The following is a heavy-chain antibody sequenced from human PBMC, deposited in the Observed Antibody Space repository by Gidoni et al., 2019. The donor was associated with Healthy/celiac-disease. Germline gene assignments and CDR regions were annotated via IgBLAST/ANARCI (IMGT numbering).Heavy chain of an antibody. V-gene: IGHV2-5*02. CDR2: IYWDDDK. CDR1: GFSLSTSGVG. CDR3: AHTLLSLNNAGGYGMDV. J-gene: IGHJ6*02. Sequence: QITLKESGPTLVKPTQTLTLTCTFSGFSLSTSGVGVGWIRQPPGKALEWLALIYWDDDKRYSPSLKSRLTITKDTSKNQVVLTMTNMDPVDTATYYCAHTLLSLNNAGGYGMDVWGQGTTVTVSS. D-gene: IGHD2-21*01.